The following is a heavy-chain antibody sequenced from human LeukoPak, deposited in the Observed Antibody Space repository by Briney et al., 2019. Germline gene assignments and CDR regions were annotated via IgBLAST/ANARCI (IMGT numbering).Heavy chain of an antibody. J-gene: IGHJ4*02. D-gene: IGHD3-3*01. CDR3: AREESGISIFGVVIF. V-gene: IGHV3-30*02. Sequence: GGSLRLSCAASGFTFSSYEMNWVRQAPGKGLEWVAFNRYDGSNKYYADSVKGRFTISRDNSKNTLYLQMNSLGAEDTAAYYCAREESGISIFGVVIFWGQGTLVTVSS. CDR2: NRYDGSNK. CDR1: GFTFSSYE.